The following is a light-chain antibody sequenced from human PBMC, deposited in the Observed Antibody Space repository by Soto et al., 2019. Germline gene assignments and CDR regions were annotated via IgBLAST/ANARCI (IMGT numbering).Light chain of an antibody. Sequence: EIMMTQCAATLFVSPGERATVSCMSSQSIXSTYTALYQQNPGQAPRLLXGDSSNRATGSPARFSGSGSGTDFPLTISGLEPADLGAYYCQQRHNWTSTFGQGTRLEIK. J-gene: IGKJ5*01. CDR2: DSS. V-gene: IGKV3D-20*02. CDR3: QQRHNWTST. CDR1: QSIXSTY.